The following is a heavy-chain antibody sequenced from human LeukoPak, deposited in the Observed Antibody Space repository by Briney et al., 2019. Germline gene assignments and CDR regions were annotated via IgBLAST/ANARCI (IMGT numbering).Heavy chain of an antibody. CDR2: IIPIFGTA. J-gene: IGHJ4*02. CDR1: GGTFSSYA. V-gene: IGHV1-69*13. D-gene: IGHD4-17*01. CDR3: ARDVPGASPDYGDYPYYFDY. Sequence: ASVTVSCKASGGTFSSYAISWVRQAPGQGLEWMGGIIPIFGTANYAQKFQGRVTITADESTGTAYMELSSLRSDDTAVYYCARDVPGASPDYGDYPYYFDYWGQGTLVTVSS.